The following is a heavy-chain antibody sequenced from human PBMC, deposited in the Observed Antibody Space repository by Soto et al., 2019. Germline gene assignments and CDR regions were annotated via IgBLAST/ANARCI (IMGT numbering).Heavy chain of an antibody. J-gene: IGHJ6*02. D-gene: IGHD2-2*02. CDR1: GGTFSSYA. CDR3: ARDGAGYCSSCSWYTIGGYYYYGMDA. Sequence: ASMKVSCKASGGTFSSYAISWVRQAPGQGLAWMGGIIPIFGTANYAQKFQGRVTITADESTSTAYMELSSLRSEDTAVYYCARDGAGYCSSCSWYTIGGYYYYGMDAWGQGTTVTVSS. CDR2: IIPIFGTA. V-gene: IGHV1-69*13.